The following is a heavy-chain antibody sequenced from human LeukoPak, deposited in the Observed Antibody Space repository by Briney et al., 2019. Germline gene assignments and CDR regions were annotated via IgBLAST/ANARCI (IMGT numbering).Heavy chain of an antibody. Sequence: PSETLSLTCTVSGGSISSYCWSWIRQHPGKGLEWIGYIYYSGSTYYNPSLKSRVTISVDTSKNQFSLKLSSVTAADTAVYYCARYGRYNFDYWGQGTLVTVSS. CDR1: GGSISSYC. CDR2: IYYSGST. D-gene: IGHD2-15*01. J-gene: IGHJ4*02. V-gene: IGHV4-59*06. CDR3: ARYGRYNFDY.